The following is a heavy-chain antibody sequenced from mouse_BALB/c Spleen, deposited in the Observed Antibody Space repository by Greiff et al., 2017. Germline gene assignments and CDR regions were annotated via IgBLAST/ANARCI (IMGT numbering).Heavy chain of an antibody. CDR3: ARRGGYLYAMDY. J-gene: IGHJ4*01. CDR2: ILPGSGST. CDR1: GYTFSSYW. V-gene: IGHV1-9*01. Sequence: QVQLQQSGAELMKPGASVKISCKATGYTFSSYWIEWVKQRPGHGLEWIGEILPGSGSTNYNEKFKGKATFTADTSSNTAYMQLSSLTSEDSAVYYCARRGGYLYAMDYWGQGTSVTVSS. D-gene: IGHD2-3*01.